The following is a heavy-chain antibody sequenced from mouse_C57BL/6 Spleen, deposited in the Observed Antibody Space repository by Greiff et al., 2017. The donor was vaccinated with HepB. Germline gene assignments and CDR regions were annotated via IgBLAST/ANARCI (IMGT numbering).Heavy chain of an antibody. J-gene: IGHJ2*01. V-gene: IGHV5-9*01. CDR3: ARHKGPPTGSHFDY. CDR2: ISGGGGNT. CDR1: GFTFSSYT. D-gene: IGHD4-1*02. Sequence: SGGGLVKPGGSLKLSCAASGFTFSSYTMSWVRQTPEKRLEWVATISGGGGNTYYPDSVKGRFTISRDNAKNTLYLQMSSLRSEDTALYYCARHKGPPTGSHFDYWGQGTTLTVSS.